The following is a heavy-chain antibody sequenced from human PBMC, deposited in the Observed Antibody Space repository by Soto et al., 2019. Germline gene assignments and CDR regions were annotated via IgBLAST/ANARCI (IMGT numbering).Heavy chain of an antibody. CDR3: ARSIAARLNWFDP. D-gene: IGHD6-6*01. J-gene: IGHJ5*02. CDR2: ITQDGSKK. V-gene: IGHV3-7*01. CDR1: GFTFSSYG. Sequence: GSLRLSCAASGFTFSSYGMHWVRQAPGKGLEWVANITQDGSKKYYVDSVKGRFTISRDNAKNSLYLQMNSLRAEDTAVYYCARSIAARLNWFDPWGQGTLVTVSS.